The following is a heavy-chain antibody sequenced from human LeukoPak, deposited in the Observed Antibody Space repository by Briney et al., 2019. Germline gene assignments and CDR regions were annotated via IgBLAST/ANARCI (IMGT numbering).Heavy chain of an antibody. D-gene: IGHD3-22*01. V-gene: IGHV4-34*01. Sequence: SETLSLTCAVYGGSFSGYYWSWIRQPPGKGLEWIGEINHSGSTNYNPSLKSRVTISVDTSKNQFSLKLSSVTAADTAVYYCARGPLLNDSRGPKAAEGYWGQGTLVTVSS. CDR3: ARGPLLNDSRGPKAAEGY. CDR1: GGSFSGYY. J-gene: IGHJ4*02. CDR2: INHSGST.